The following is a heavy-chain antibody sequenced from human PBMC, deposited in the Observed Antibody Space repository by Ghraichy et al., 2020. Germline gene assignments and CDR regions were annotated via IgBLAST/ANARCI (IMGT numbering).Heavy chain of an antibody. V-gene: IGHV3-23*01. J-gene: IGHJ6*02. CDR2: ISGSGGST. Sequence: GGSLRLSCAASGFTFSSYAMSWVRQAPGKGLEWVSAISGSGGSTYYADSVKGRFTISRDNSKNTLYLQMNSLRAEDTAVYYCAKGMAGTWTEYGMDVWGQGTTVTVSS. CDR1: GFTFSSYA. D-gene: IGHD6-19*01. CDR3: AKGMAGTWTEYGMDV.